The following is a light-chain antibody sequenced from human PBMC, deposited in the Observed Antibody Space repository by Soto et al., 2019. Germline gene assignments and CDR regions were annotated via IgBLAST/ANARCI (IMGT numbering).Light chain of an antibody. V-gene: IGKV3-20*01. CDR3: QQYGSSPRT. J-gene: IGKJ1*01. CDR1: QSVSSSY. CDR2: GAS. Sequence: EIVSTQPPRTLSLSTGERATLSCRTSQSVSSSYLAWYQQKPGQATRLLIYGASSRATGIPDRFSGSGSGTDFTLTISCLEPEDFAVYYCQQYGSSPRTFGQGTKVDIK.